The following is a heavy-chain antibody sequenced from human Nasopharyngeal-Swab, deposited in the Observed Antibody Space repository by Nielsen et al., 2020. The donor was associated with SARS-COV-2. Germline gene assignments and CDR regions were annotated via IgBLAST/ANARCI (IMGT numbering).Heavy chain of an antibody. V-gene: IGHV3-23*01. J-gene: IGHJ4*02. CDR2: ISGSGGST. D-gene: IGHD6-19*01. CDR1: GFTVSSNY. Sequence: GESLKISCAASGFTVSSNYMSRVRQAPGKGLEWVSAISGSGGSTYYADSVKGRFTISRDNSKNTLYLQMNSLRAEDTAVYYCAKDTPGSSGWYAPFDYWGQGTLVTVSS. CDR3: AKDTPGSSGWYAPFDY.